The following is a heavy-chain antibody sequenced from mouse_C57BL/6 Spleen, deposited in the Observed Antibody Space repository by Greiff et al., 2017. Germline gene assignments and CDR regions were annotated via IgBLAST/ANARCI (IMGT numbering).Heavy chain of an antibody. CDR2: INPNNGGT. D-gene: IGHD3-2*02. Sequence: EVQLQQSGPELVKPGASVKISCKASGYTFTDYYMNWVKQSHGKSLEWIGDINPNNGGTSYNTKFKGKATLTVDTSSSTAYMELRSLTSEDSAVYYCADSSGHSWFAYWGQGTMVTVSA. V-gene: IGHV1-26*01. J-gene: IGHJ3*01. CDR3: ADSSGHSWFAY. CDR1: GYTFTDYY.